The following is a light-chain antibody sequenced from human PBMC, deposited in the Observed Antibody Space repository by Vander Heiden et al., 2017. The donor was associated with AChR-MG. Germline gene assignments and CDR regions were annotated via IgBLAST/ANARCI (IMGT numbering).Light chain of an antibody. Sequence: DIQMPQPPSSLSASVGDRVTITCRASQGISSYLNWYQQKPGKAPKLLIYAASSLQSGVPSRFSGSGSGTDFTLTISSLQPEDFATYYCQQSYSTPPAFGGGTKVEIK. CDR1: QGISSY. V-gene: IGKV1-39*01. CDR2: AAS. CDR3: QQSYSTPPA. J-gene: IGKJ4*02.